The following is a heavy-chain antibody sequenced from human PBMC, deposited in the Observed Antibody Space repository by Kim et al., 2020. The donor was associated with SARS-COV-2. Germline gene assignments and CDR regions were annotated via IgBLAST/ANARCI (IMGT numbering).Heavy chain of an antibody. CDR3: AGLLWFGEFYYYGMDV. V-gene: IGHV3-48*02. D-gene: IGHD3-10*01. J-gene: IGHJ6*02. Sequence: GGSLRLSCAASGFTFSSYSMNWVRQAPGKGLEWVSYISSSSTIYYADSVKGRFTISRDNAKNSLYLQMNSLRDEDTAVYYCAGLLWFGEFYYYGMDVWGQGTTVTVSS. CDR2: ISSSSTI. CDR1: GFTFSSYS.